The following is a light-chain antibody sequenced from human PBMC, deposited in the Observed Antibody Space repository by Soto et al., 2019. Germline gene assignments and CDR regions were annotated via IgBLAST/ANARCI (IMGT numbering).Light chain of an antibody. CDR2: EVS. V-gene: IGLV2-14*01. CDR3: SSYSISTAYL. Sequence: QSVLTQPASVSGSPGQSITISCTGTSSDVGGYDYVSWYQLHPGKAPKLMVFEVSNRPSGVSYRFSGSKSGNTASLTISGLQAEDEADYFSSSYSISTAYLSVTGTKVTVL. CDR1: SSDVGGYDY. J-gene: IGLJ1*01.